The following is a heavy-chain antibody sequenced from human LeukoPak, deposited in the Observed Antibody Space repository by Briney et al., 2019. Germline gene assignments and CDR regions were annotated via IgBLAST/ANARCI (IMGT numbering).Heavy chain of an antibody. CDR3: ARDIHFNFDY. V-gene: IGHV3-53*01. J-gene: IGHJ4*02. D-gene: IGHD2-2*02. CDR1: GFTISSNY. CDR2: IYSGGST. Sequence: GGSLRLSCAASGFTISSNYMSWVRQAPGKGLEWVSVIYSGGSTYCADSVKGRFTISRDNSKNTLYLQMNSLRAEDTAVYYCARDIHFNFDYWGQGTLVTVSS.